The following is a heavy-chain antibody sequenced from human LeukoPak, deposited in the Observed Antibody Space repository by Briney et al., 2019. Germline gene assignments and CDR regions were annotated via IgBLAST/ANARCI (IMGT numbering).Heavy chain of an antibody. D-gene: IGHD1-1*01. J-gene: IGHJ4*02. V-gene: IGHV1-69*02. CDR1: GGTFSSYT. CDR3: ARVETGDFDY. CDR2: IIPILGIA. Sequence: ASVKVSCKASGGTFSSYTISWVRQAPGQGLERMGRIIPILGIANYAQKFQGRVTITADKSTSTAYMELSSLRSEDTAVYYCARVETGDFDYWGQGTLVTVSS.